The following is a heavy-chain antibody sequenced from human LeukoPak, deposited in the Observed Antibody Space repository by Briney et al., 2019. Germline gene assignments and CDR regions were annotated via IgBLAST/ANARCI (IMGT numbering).Heavy chain of an antibody. CDR1: GYSISSGYY. J-gene: IGHJ1*01. CDR3: VRDLMGEGATTAYLHH. V-gene: IGHV3-21*01. Sequence: PSETLSLTCAVSGYSISSGYYWGWIRQPPGKGLEWVSSINRNSRHEYYAGSVKGRFTISRDNAKNSLYLQMNSLRAEDMAVYYCVRDLMGEGATTAYLHHWGQGTLVTVSS. CDR2: INRNSRHE. D-gene: IGHD1-26*01.